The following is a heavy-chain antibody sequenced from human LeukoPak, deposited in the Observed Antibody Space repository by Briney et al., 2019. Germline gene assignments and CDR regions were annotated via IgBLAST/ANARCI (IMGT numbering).Heavy chain of an antibody. J-gene: IGHJ4*02. CDR1: GYTFTSYD. CDR2: MNPNSGNT. D-gene: IGHD6-6*01. V-gene: IGHV1-8*03. CDR3: ARYSSSSFDY. Sequence: GASVKVSCKASGYTFTSYDINWVRQATGQGLEWMGWMNPNSGNTVYAQKFQGRVTITRNTSISTAYMELSSLRSEDTAVYYCARYSSSSFDYWGQGTLVTVSS.